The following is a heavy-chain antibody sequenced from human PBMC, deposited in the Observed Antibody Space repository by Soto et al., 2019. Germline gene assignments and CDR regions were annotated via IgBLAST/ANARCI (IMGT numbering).Heavy chain of an antibody. J-gene: IGHJ4*02. Sequence: EVQLVESGGGLVQPGGSLRLSCAASGFTFSDHYMDWVRQAPGKGLEWVGRTRNKANSYTTEYAASVKGRFTISRDDSKNSLYLQMNSPKTEDTAVYYCARGHRYCSGGSCYFDYWGQGTLVTVSS. CDR1: GFTFSDHY. V-gene: IGHV3-72*01. CDR3: ARGHRYCSGGSCYFDY. D-gene: IGHD2-15*01. CDR2: TRNKANSYTT.